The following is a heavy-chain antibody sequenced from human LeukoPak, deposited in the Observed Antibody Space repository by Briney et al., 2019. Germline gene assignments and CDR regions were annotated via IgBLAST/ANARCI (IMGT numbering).Heavy chain of an antibody. CDR1: GGSISSYY. J-gene: IGHJ6*02. D-gene: IGHD6-19*01. Sequence: SETLSLTCTVSGGSISSYYWSWIRQPPGKGLEWIGYIYYSGSTNYNPSLKSRVTISVDTSKNQFSLKLSSVTAVDTAVYYCARLTWRDPGWPYYGMDVWGQGTTDTVSS. CDR3: ARLTWRDPGWPYYGMDV. V-gene: IGHV4-59*08. CDR2: IYYSGST.